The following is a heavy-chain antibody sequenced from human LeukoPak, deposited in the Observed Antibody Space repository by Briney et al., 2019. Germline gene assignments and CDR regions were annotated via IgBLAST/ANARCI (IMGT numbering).Heavy chain of an antibody. CDR2: ISDDGTFT. Sequence: GGSLRLSCAASGFTFSRYAIHWVRQAPGKGLEWVAVISDDGTFTLYGDSVRGRFTISRDSSKNTLYLQMNSLRAEDTAVYYCAKASGGVGARSFDYWGQGTLVTVSS. CDR1: GFTFSRYA. J-gene: IGHJ4*02. V-gene: IGHV3-30-3*01. CDR3: AKASGGVGARSFDY. D-gene: IGHD1-26*01.